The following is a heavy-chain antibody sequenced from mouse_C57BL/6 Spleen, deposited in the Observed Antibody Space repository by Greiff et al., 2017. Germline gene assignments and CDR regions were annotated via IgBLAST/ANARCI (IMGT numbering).Heavy chain of an antibody. CDR2: IHPSDSDT. CDR3: ARGHDYPYAMDY. CDR1: GYTFTSYW. J-gene: IGHJ4*01. Sequence: QVQLQQPGAELVKPGASVKVSCKASGYTFTSYWMHWVKQRPGQGLEWIGRIHPSDSDTNYNQKFKGKATLTVDKSSSTAYMQFSSLTSEDSAIYYCARGHDYPYAMDYWGQGTSVTVSS. D-gene: IGHD2-4*01. V-gene: IGHV1-74*01.